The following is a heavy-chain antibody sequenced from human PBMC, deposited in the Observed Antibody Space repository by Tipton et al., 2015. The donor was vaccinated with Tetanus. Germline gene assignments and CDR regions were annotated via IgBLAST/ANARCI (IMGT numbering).Heavy chain of an antibody. CDR3: ARDRGDYIYYGMDV. CDR1: GYTFTGYY. D-gene: IGHD3-22*01. V-gene: IGHV1-2*02. CDR2: VDPNSGGT. Sequence: QLVQSGAEVKKPGASVKVSCKASGYTFTGYYIYWVRQAPGQGLEWMGWVDPNSGGTVYAQKFQGRVAMTRDTSISTAYMELRSLRSDDTAVYYCARDRGDYIYYGMDVWGPGTTVTVS. J-gene: IGHJ6*02.